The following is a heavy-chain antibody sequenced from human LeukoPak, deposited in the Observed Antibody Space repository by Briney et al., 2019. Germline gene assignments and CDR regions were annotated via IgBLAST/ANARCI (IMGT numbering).Heavy chain of an antibody. CDR1: GGSISSYY. D-gene: IGHD4-17*01. CDR2: IYYSGST. Sequence: SETLSLTCTVSGGSISSYYWSWIRQPPGKGLEWIGYIYYSGSTYYNPSLKSRVTISVDTSKNQFSLKLSSVTAADTAVYYCARVDGVGVWFDPWGQGTLVTVSS. J-gene: IGHJ5*02. CDR3: ARVDGVGVWFDP. V-gene: IGHV4-59*12.